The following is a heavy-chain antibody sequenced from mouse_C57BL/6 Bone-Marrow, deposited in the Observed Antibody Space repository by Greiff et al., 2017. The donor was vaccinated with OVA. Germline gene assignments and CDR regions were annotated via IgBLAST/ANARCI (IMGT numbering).Heavy chain of an antibody. J-gene: IGHJ1*03. CDR2: ISYDGSN. CDR3: ARDSDYGSPNWYFDV. Sequence: ESGPGLVKPSQSLSLTCSVTGYSITSGYYWNWIRQFPGNKLEWMGYISYDGSNNYNPSLKNRISITRDTSKNQFFLKLNSVTTEDTATYYCARDSDYGSPNWYFDVWGTGTTVTVSS. V-gene: IGHV3-6*01. CDR1: GYSITSGYY. D-gene: IGHD1-1*01.